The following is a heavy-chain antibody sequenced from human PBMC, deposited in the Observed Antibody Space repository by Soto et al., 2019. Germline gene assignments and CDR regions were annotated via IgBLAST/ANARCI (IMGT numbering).Heavy chain of an antibody. Sequence: GGSLRLSCAASGFTVSSNDMSWVRQAPGKGLEWVSVIYSGGSTYYADSVKGRFTISRDNSKNTLYLQMNSLRAEDTAVYYCVRDRIAVAGNPEYFQHWGQGTLVTVSS. D-gene: IGHD6-19*01. CDR2: IYSGGST. CDR1: GFTVSSND. V-gene: IGHV3-66*01. J-gene: IGHJ1*01. CDR3: VRDRIAVAGNPEYFQH.